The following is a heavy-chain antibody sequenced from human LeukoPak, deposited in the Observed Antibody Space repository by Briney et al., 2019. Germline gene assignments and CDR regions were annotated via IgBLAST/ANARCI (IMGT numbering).Heavy chain of an antibody. CDR2: IYYSGST. CDR1: GGSISSSGYY. J-gene: IGHJ5*02. V-gene: IGHV4-39*01. D-gene: IGHD3-10*01. CDR3: ARHFGRSWFDP. Sequence: PSETLSLTCTVSGGSISSSGYYWGWIRQPPGKGLEWIGSIYYSGSTYYNPSLKSRVTISVDTSKNQFSLKLSSVTAADTAVYYCARHFGRSWFDPWGQGTLVTVSS.